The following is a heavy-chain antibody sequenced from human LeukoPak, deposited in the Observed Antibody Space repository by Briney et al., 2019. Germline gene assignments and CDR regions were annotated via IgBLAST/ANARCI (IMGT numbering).Heavy chain of an antibody. Sequence: GRSLRLSCAAPGFTFSSYEMNWVRQAPAKGLEWVSYISSSGSTIYYADSVKGRLTISRDNAKNSLYLQMNSLRAEDTAVYYCARGPLAVAGLGYWGQGNLVTVSS. V-gene: IGHV3-48*03. D-gene: IGHD6-19*01. CDR1: GFTFSSYE. CDR2: ISSSGSTI. J-gene: IGHJ4*02. CDR3: ARGPLAVAGLGY.